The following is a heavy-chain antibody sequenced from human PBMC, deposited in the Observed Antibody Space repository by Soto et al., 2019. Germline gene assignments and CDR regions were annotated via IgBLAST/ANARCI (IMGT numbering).Heavy chain of an antibody. Sequence: QVQLVQSGAEVKKPGSSVKVSCKASGGTFSSYTISWVXQAPGQGLEWMGRIIPILGIANYAKKFQGRVTITADKSTSTAYMELSSLRSEDTALYYCARVRGGSHDWFDPWGQGTLVTVSS. CDR2: IIPILGIA. D-gene: IGHD2-15*01. CDR1: GGTFSSYT. J-gene: IGHJ5*02. CDR3: ARVRGGSHDWFDP. V-gene: IGHV1-69*02.